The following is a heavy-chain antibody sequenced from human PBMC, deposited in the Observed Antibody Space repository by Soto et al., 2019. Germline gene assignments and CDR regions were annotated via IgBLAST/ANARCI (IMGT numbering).Heavy chain of an antibody. CDR1: GGSFSGYY. Sequence: NPSETLSLTCAVYGGSFSGYYWSWIRQPPGKGLEWIGEINHSGSTNYNPSLKSRVTISVDTSKNQFSLKLSSVTAADTAVYYCESSNLKDYDFWSGAYYYYGMDVWGQGTTVTVSS. V-gene: IGHV4-34*01. CDR3: ESSNLKDYDFWSGAYYYYGMDV. J-gene: IGHJ6*02. D-gene: IGHD3-3*01. CDR2: INHSGST.